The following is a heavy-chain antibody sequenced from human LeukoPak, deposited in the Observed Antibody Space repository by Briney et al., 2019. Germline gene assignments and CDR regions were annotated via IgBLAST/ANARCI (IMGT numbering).Heavy chain of an antibody. J-gene: IGHJ4*02. V-gene: IGHV3-74*01. CDR1: GFTFKTYS. D-gene: IGHD1-14*01. Sequence: GGSLRLSCVVSGFTFKTYSMNWVRQVPGEGVVWVSRINTDGSSTNYADSVKGRFTISRDNSKNTVSLQMSSLRAEDTAVYYCAREVWGPEYWGQGTLVTVSS. CDR3: AREVWGPEY. CDR2: INTDGSST.